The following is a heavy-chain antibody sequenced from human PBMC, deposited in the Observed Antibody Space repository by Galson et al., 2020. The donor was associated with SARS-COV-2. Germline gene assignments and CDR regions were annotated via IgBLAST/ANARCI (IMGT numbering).Heavy chain of an antibody. D-gene: IGHD2-2*01. CDR1: GFTFSSYG. J-gene: IGHJ4*02. Sequence: GGSLRLSCAASGFTFSSYGMHWDRQAPGKGLEWVAVIWYDGSNKYYADSVKGRFTISRDNSKNTLYLQMNSLRAEDTAVYYCAGQLVPAATIDYWGQGTLVTVSS. CDR3: AGQLVPAATIDY. V-gene: IGHV3-33*01. CDR2: IWYDGSNK.